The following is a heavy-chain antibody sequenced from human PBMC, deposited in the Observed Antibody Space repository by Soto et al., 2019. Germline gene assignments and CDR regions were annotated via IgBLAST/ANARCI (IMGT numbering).Heavy chain of an antibody. Sequence: QVQLVQSGAEVKKPGASVKVSCKASGYTFTSYGITWVRQAPRQGLEWMGWISADNGNTNHAQKLQGRVTMTTDTSTSTAYMELRSLRSDDTAVYYCARKEVGATLKDFDYWGQGTLVTVSS. V-gene: IGHV1-18*04. CDR1: GYTFTSYG. CDR2: ISADNGNT. J-gene: IGHJ4*02. D-gene: IGHD1-26*01. CDR3: ARKEVGATLKDFDY.